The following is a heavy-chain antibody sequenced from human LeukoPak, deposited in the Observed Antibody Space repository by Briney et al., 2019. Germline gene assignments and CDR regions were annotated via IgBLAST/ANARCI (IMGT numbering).Heavy chain of an antibody. J-gene: IGHJ4*02. V-gene: IGHV1-24*01. CDR3: ATGRRDDYNQDY. D-gene: IGHD5-24*01. Sequence: GASVKVSCKVSGYTLTELSMHWVRQAPGKGLEWMGGFDPEDGEIIYAQKFQGRVTMTEDTSTDTAYMELSSLRSEDTAVYYCATGRRDDYNQDYWGQGTLVTVSS. CDR2: FDPEDGEI. CDR1: GYTLTELS.